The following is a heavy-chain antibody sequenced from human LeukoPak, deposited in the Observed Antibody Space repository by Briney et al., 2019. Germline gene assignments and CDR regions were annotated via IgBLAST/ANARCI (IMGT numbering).Heavy chain of an antibody. Sequence: SETLSLTCTVSGGSISSYYWSWIRQPPGEGLEWIGYTYYSGSTNYNPSLKSRVTISVDTSKNQFSLKLSSVTAADTAVYYCARHQGTMIVVVMDAFDIWGQGTMVTVSS. V-gene: IGHV4-59*08. D-gene: IGHD3-22*01. CDR2: TYYSGST. J-gene: IGHJ3*02. CDR1: GGSISSYY. CDR3: ARHQGTMIVVVMDAFDI.